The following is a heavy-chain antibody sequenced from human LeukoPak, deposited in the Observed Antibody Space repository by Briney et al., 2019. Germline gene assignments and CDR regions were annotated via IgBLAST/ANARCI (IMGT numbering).Heavy chain of an antibody. J-gene: IGHJ6*03. Sequence: ASVKVSCKASGYTFTGYYMHWVRQAPGQGLEWMGWINPNSGGTNYAQKFQGRVTMTRDTSISTAYMELSRLRSDDTAVYYCARGGPLKAGMGFYCYYMDVWGKGTTVTVSS. CDR3: ARGGPLKAGMGFYCYYMDV. D-gene: IGHD1-1*01. CDR1: GYTFTGYY. CDR2: INPNSGGT. V-gene: IGHV1-2*02.